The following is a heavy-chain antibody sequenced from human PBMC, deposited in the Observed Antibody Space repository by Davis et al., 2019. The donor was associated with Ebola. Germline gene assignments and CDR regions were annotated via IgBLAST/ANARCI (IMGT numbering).Heavy chain of an antibody. V-gene: IGHV3-21*04. Sequence: GESLKISCAASGFTFSSYSMNWVRQAPGKGLEWVSSISSSSSYIYYADSVKGRFTISRDNAKNSLYLQMNSLRAEDTALYYCAKDIREYYYGSGSYYGGFDYWGQGTLVTVSS. D-gene: IGHD3-10*01. J-gene: IGHJ4*02. CDR3: AKDIREYYYGSGSYYGGFDY. CDR2: ISSSSSYI. CDR1: GFTFSSYS.